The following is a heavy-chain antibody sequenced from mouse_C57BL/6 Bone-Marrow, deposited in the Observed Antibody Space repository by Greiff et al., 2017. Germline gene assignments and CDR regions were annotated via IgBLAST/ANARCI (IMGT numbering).Heavy chain of an antibody. Sequence: VQLQQSGAELVRPGASVKLSCTASGFNIKDDYMHWVKQRPEQGLEWIGWIDPENGDTASDSKFQGKATRTADTSSNTAYLQLSSLTSEDTAVYCCTCDRPYYAMEYWGQGTAVTVSS. V-gene: IGHV14-4*01. CDR1: GFNIKDDY. D-gene: IGHD2-14*01. CDR3: TCDRPYYAMEY. CDR2: IDPENGDT. J-gene: IGHJ4*01.